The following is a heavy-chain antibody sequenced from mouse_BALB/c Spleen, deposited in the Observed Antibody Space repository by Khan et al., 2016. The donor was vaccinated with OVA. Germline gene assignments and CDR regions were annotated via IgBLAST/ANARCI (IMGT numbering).Heavy chain of an antibody. CDR3: ARWNYNGDYFDY. D-gene: IGHD1-1*01. V-gene: IGHV3-2*02. CDR2: ISYSGST. CDR1: GYSITSNYA. J-gene: IGHJ2*02. Sequence: EVKLLESGPGLVKPSQSLSLTCTVTGYSITSNYAWNWIRQFPGNKLEWMGYISYSGSTTYNPSLKSRISITRDTSKNQFFLQLKSVTTEDTATYYCARWNYNGDYFDYWGQGTSLTVSS.